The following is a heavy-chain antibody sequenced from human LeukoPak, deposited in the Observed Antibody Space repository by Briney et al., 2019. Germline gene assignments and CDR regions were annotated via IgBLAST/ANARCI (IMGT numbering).Heavy chain of an antibody. CDR1: GFTFTSYA. Sequence: QAGGSLRLSCAASGFTFTSYAMSWVRQAPGKGLEWVSAISGTGGSTYYADSVKGRFTISRDNSKNTLYLQVNSLRAEDTAVYYCANINFDYWGQGTLVTVSS. D-gene: IGHD3-10*01. J-gene: IGHJ4*02. CDR3: ANINFDY. V-gene: IGHV3-23*01. CDR2: ISGTGGST.